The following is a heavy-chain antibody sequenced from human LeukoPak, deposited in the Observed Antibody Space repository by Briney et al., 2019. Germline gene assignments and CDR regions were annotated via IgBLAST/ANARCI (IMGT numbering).Heavy chain of an antibody. CDR1: GFTVSSYS. CDR2: IIGSVVTT. V-gene: IGHV3-23*01. D-gene: IGHD3-10*01. Sequence: LSGGSLTLSCAASGFTVSSYSMSWVRQPPGKGLEWLSAIIGSVVTTYYADCVKGRFTISRVNSKHTLYMQMNSLRAEDTALYYCARDRDYYLVGFFDYWGQGTLVTVSS. CDR3: ARDRDYYLVGFFDY. J-gene: IGHJ4*02.